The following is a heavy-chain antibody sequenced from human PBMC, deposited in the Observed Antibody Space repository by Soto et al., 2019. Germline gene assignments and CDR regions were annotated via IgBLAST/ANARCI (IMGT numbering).Heavy chain of an antibody. J-gene: IGHJ6*02. D-gene: IGHD3-10*01. V-gene: IGHV4-59*01. CDR1: GGSITDYF. CDR2: VHNTGNT. Sequence: PSETLSLTCTVSGGSITDYFWSWIRQPPGKGLEWVGYVHNTGNTKYNPSLKSRVTISADRSKRQFSLELTSVTAADAAIYYCASAYYYGSGSHPYFFYGMDVWGQGTTVTVSS. CDR3: ASAYYYGSGSHPYFFYGMDV.